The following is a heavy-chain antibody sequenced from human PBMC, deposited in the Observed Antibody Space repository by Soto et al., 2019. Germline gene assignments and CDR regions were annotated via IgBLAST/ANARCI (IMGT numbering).Heavy chain of an antibody. CDR2: ISAYNGNT. CDR3: ASGWFGEFVYYLDY. D-gene: IGHD3-10*01. Sequence: QVPLVQSGAEVKKPGASVKVSCKASGYTFTSYAISWVRQAPGQGLEWMGWISAYNGNTNYAQKLQGRVTMTTDTSTSTAYVELRSLGSDDTAVYYCASGWFGEFVYYLDYWGQGTLVTVSS. V-gene: IGHV1-18*01. CDR1: GYTFTSYA. J-gene: IGHJ4*02.